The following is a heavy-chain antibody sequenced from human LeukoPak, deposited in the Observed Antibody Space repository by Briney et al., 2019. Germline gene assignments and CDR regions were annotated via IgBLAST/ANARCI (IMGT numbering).Heavy chain of an antibody. CDR1: GGTFSSYA. Sequence: ASVEVSCKASGGTFSSYAISWVRQAPGQGLEWMGGIIPIFGTANYAQKFQGRVTITTDESTSTAYMELSSLRSEDTAVYYCAFTYYYDSSGYLFDYWGQGTLVTVSS. V-gene: IGHV1-69*05. D-gene: IGHD3-22*01. CDR3: AFTYYYDSSGYLFDY. J-gene: IGHJ4*02. CDR2: IIPIFGTA.